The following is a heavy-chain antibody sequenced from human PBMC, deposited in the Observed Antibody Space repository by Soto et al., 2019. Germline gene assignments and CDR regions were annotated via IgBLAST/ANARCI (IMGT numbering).Heavy chain of an antibody. J-gene: IGHJ4*02. V-gene: IGHV3-48*04. CDR1: GFTFSSYS. D-gene: IGHD3-10*01. CDR3: ARVGFRVRSSGVDY. CDR2: ISSSGSTI. Sequence: PGGSLRLSCAASGFTFSSYSMHWVRQAPGKGLEWVSYISSSGSTIYYADSVKGRFTISRDNAKNSLYLQMNSLRAEDTAVYYCARVGFRVRSSGVDYWGQGTLVTVSS.